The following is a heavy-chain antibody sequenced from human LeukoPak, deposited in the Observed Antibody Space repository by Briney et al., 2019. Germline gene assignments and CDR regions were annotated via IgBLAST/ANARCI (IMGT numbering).Heavy chain of an antibody. D-gene: IGHD3-9*01. J-gene: IGHJ4*02. V-gene: IGHV4-59*01. CDR2: IYYSGST. CDR3: ARVDSYDILTGYSYYFDY. Sequence: SETLSLTCTVSGGSISSYYWSWIRQPPGKGLEWIGYIYYSGSTNYNPSLKSRVTISVDTSKNQFSLKLSSVTVADTAVCYCARVDSYDILTGYSYYFDYWGQGTLVTVSS. CDR1: GGSISSYY.